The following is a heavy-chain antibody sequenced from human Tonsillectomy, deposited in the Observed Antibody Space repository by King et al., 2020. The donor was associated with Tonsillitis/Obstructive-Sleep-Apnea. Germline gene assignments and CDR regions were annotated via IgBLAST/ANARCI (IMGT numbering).Heavy chain of an antibody. CDR1: GSSFTSYW. Sequence: QLVQSGVEVKKPGESLRISCKASGSSFTSYWISWVRQMPGKGLEWMGMIDPGDSYTNYSPSFQGHVTISADKSISTAYLQWSSLKASDTAMYYCARHLTYDSSGYYPEYYYGMDVWGQGTTVTVSS. V-gene: IGHV5-10-1*03. J-gene: IGHJ6*02. CDR2: IDPGDSYT. CDR3: ARHLTYDSSGYYPEYYYGMDV. D-gene: IGHD3-22*01.